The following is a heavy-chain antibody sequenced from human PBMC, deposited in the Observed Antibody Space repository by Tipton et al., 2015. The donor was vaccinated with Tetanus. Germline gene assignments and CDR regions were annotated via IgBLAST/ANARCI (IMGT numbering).Heavy chain of an antibody. Sequence: TLSLTCTVSDGSLGTFYWTWIRQPPGRGLEWIGYISYSGSAKYNPSLKSRLTISVDTSRAQFSLKVNSVTAADTAVYYCARGVDRTKNGIEWGQGTLVTVSS. V-gene: IGHV4-59*12. CDR1: DGSLGTFY. CDR2: ISYSGSA. J-gene: IGHJ4*02. CDR3: ARGVDRTKNGIE. D-gene: IGHD5-12*01.